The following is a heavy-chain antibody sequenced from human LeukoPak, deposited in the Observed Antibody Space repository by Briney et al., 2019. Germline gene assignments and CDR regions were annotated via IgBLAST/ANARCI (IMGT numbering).Heavy chain of an antibody. D-gene: IGHD4-11*01. CDR3: ARYSIQNNWFDP. Sequence: RPSETLSLTCTVSGGSISSSSYYWGWIRQPPGKGLEWIGYIYYSGSTYYNPSLKSRVTISVDTSKNQFSLKLSSVTAADTAVYYCARYSIQNNWFDPWGQGTLVTVSS. CDR1: GGSISSSSYY. V-gene: IGHV4-39*07. CDR2: IYYSGST. J-gene: IGHJ5*02.